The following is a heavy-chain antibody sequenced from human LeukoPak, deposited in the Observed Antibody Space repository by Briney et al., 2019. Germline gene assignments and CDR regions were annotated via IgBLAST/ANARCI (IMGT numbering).Heavy chain of an antibody. J-gene: IGHJ3*02. Sequence: PGGSLRLPCAASGFTFSSYAMSWVRQAPGKGLEWVSAISGSGGSTYYADSVKGRFTISRDNSKNTLYLQMNSLRAEDTAVYYCAKDQWELGAFDIWGQGTMVTVSS. CDR3: AKDQWELGAFDI. CDR2: ISGSGGST. D-gene: IGHD1-26*01. CDR1: GFTFSSYA. V-gene: IGHV3-23*01.